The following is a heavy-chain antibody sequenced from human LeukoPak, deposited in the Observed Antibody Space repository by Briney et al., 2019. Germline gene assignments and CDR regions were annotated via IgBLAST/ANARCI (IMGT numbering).Heavy chain of an antibody. Sequence: RASVKVSCKASGGTLSSYAISWVRQAPGQGLEWMGRIIPILGIANYAQKFQGRVTITADKSTSTAYMELSSLRSEDTAVYYCAREETYGSGSFDYWGQGTLVTVSS. D-gene: IGHD3-10*01. V-gene: IGHV1-69*04. CDR3: AREETYGSGSFDY. J-gene: IGHJ4*02. CDR2: IIPILGIA. CDR1: GGTLSSYA.